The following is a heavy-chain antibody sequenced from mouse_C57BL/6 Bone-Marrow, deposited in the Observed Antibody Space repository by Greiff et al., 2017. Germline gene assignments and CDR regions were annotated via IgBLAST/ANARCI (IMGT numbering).Heavy chain of an antibody. CDR3: ARTGYYGPYWYFDV. CDR2: ISSGSSTI. Sequence: DVQLVESGGGLVKPGGSLKLSCAASGFTFSDYGMHWVRQAPEKGLEWVAYISSGSSTIYDADTVKGRFTISRDNAKNTLFLQMTSLRSEDTAMYYCARTGYYGPYWYFDVWSTGTTVTVSS. V-gene: IGHV5-17*01. CDR1: GFTFSDYG. D-gene: IGHD1-1*01. J-gene: IGHJ1*03.